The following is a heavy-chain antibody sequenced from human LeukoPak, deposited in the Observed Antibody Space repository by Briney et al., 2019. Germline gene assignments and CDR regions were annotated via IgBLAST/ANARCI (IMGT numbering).Heavy chain of an antibody. J-gene: IGHJ5*01. CDR2: IDYTGST. V-gene: IGHV4-39*01. CDR1: GGSISSSSHY. CDR3: ARNPGSFYNNNCFDS. D-gene: IGHD3-10*01. Sequence: SETLSLTCTVSGGSISSSSHYWVWIRQPPGKGLEWIGSIDYTGSTYYSPSLKSRVTISVDTSKNQFSLKLCSVTAADTAVYYCARNPGSFYNNNCFDSWGQGTLVTVSS.